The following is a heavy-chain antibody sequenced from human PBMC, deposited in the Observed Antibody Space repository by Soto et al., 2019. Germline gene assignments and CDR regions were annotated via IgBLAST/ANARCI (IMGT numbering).Heavy chain of an antibody. CDR1: GFTFSSYA. CDR2: ISGSGGST. V-gene: IGHV3-23*01. CDR3: AKDIVVVPAAYYYYYGMDV. J-gene: IGHJ6*02. D-gene: IGHD2-2*01. Sequence: SLRLSCAASGFTFSSYAMSWVRQAPEKGLEWVSAISGSGGSTYYADSVKGRFTISRDNSKNTLYLQMNSMRAEDTAVYYCAKDIVVVPAAYYYYYGMDVWGQGTTVTVSS.